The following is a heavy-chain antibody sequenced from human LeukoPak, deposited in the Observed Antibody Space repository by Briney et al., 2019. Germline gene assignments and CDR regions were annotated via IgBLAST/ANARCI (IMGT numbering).Heavy chain of an antibody. CDR1: GGTFSSYA. CDR3: ARSTFGVVLNWFDP. D-gene: IGHD3-3*01. V-gene: IGHV1-69*13. J-gene: IGHJ5*02. CDR2: IIAIFGTA. Sequence: SVKVSCKASGGTFSSYAISWVRQAPGQGLEWMGGIIAIFGTANYAQKFQSRVTITADESTSTAYMELSSLRSEDTAVYYCARSTFGVVLNWFDPWGQGTLVTVSS.